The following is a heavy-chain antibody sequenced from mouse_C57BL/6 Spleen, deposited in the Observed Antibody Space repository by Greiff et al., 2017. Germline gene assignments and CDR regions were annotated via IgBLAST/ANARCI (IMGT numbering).Heavy chain of an antibody. Sequence: QVQLQQPGAELVMPGASVKLSCKASGYTFTSYWMHWVKQRPGQGLEWIGEIDPSDSYTNYNQKFKGKSTLTVDKSSSTAYMQLSSLTSEDSAVYYCARRKLDYDYWGQGTTLTVSS. D-gene: IGHD4-1*01. V-gene: IGHV1-69*01. CDR1: GYTFTSYW. CDR3: ARRKLDYDY. J-gene: IGHJ2*01. CDR2: IDPSDSYT.